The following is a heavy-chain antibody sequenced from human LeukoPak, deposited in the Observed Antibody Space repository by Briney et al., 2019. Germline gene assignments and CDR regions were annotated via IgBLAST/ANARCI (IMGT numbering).Heavy chain of an antibody. CDR1: GFTFSSYW. D-gene: IGHD4-17*01. V-gene: IGHV3-7*03. Sequence: GGSLRLSCAASGFTFSSYWMSWVRQAPGKGLEWVANIKQDGSEKYYVDSVKGRFTISRDNSKNTLYLQMNSLRAEDTAVYYCAKGDYGDYVGWFDPWGQGTLVTVSS. J-gene: IGHJ5*02. CDR3: AKGDYGDYVGWFDP. CDR2: IKQDGSEK.